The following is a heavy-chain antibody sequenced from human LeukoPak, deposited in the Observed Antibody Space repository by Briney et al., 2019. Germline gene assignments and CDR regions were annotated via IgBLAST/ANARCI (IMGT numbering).Heavy chain of an antibody. CDR3: AGGQQKSSGWTYKEAWFDP. CDR2: INHSGST. CDR1: GGSFSGYY. V-gene: IGHV4-34*01. J-gene: IGHJ5*02. Sequence: SETLSLTCAVYGGSFSGYYWSWIRQPPGKGLEWIGEINHSGSTNYNPSLKSRVTISVDTSKNQFSLKLSSVTAADTAVYYCAGGQQKSSGWTYKEAWFDPWGQGTLVTVSS. D-gene: IGHD3-10*01.